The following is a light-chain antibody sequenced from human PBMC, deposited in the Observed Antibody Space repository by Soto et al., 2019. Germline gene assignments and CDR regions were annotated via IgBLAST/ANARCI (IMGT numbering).Light chain of an antibody. J-gene: IGKJ2*01. CDR1: QSVSSSY. CDR3: QQYGSSSMYT. Sequence: EIVLTQSPGTLSLSPGERATLSCRASQSVSSSYLVWYQQKPGQAPRLLIYGTSSRATGIPDRFSGSGSGTDFTLTISRLEPEDFAVYYCQQYGSSSMYTFGQVTELEIK. V-gene: IGKV3-20*01. CDR2: GTS.